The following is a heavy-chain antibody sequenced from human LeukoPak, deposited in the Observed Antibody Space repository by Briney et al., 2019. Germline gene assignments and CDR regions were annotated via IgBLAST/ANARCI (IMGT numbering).Heavy chain of an antibody. D-gene: IGHD6-19*01. CDR3: ANGWAVAGHFDY. J-gene: IGHJ4*02. Sequence: PGGSLRLSCAASGFTFSSHAMSWVRQAPGKGLEWVSAISGSGGSTYYADSVKGRFTISRDKSKNTLYLQMDSLGDEHTAVYYCANGWAVAGHFDYWGQGTLVTVSS. CDR1: GFTFSSHA. V-gene: IGHV3-23*01. CDR2: ISGSGGST.